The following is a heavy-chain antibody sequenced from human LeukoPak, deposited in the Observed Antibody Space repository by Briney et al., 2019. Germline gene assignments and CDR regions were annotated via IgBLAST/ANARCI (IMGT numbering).Heavy chain of an antibody. CDR3: ARVGQLHY. V-gene: IGHV3-48*01. J-gene: IGHJ4*02. D-gene: IGHD2-2*01. Sequence: GGSLRLSCAASGFTFSSYSMNWVRQAPGKGLEWVSYISSSSSTIYYADSVKGRFTISRDNAKNSLYLQMNSLRAEDTAVYYCARVGQLHYWGQGTLVTVSS. CDR1: GFTFSSYS. CDR2: ISSSSSTI.